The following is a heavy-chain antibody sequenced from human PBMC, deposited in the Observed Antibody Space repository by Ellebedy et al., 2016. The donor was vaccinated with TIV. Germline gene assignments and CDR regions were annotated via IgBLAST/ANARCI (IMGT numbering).Heavy chain of an antibody. J-gene: IGHJ3*01. D-gene: IGHD2-15*01. CDR3: ARNSDIIVVPSAYASSYDV. Sequence: SVKVSCKASGGTFSSHAISWARQAPGQGLEWLGRVIPMFDVRDYAQELQGRIMITADKSTSTAYMELSSLRSEDTAVYFCARNSDIIVVPSAYASSYDVWGQGTMVSVAS. CDR2: VIPMFDVR. CDR1: GGTFSSHA. V-gene: IGHV1-69*04.